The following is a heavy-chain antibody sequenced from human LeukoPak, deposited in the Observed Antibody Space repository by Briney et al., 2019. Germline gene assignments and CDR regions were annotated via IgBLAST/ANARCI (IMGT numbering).Heavy chain of an antibody. V-gene: IGHV3-53*04. CDR3: GGQWLVDDAFDI. Sequence: VSVIYSGGSTYYADSVKGRFTISRHNSKNTLYLQMNSLRAEDTAVYYCGGQWLVDDAFDIWGQGTMVTVSS. D-gene: IGHD6-19*01. CDR2: IYSGGST. J-gene: IGHJ3*02.